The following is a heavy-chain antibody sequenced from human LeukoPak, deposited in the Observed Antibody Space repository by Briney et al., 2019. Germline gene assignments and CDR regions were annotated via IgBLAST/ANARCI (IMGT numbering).Heavy chain of an antibody. CDR2: ISGSGGNT. D-gene: IGHD3-10*01. CDR1: GFTFSSNV. CDR3: AKHSGSYGRPLDY. Sequence: GGSLRLSCAASGFTFSSNVMSWVRQAPGKGLEWVSAISGSGGNTFYADSVKGRFTISRDNSKNTLCLQMNSLRAEDTAVYYCAKHSGSYGRPLDYWGQGTLVTVSS. J-gene: IGHJ4*02. V-gene: IGHV3-23*01.